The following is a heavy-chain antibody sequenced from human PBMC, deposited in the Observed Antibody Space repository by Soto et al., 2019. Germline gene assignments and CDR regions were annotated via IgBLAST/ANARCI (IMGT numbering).Heavy chain of an antibody. Sequence: SETLSLTCAVYGGSFSGYYWSWIHQPPGKGLEWIGEINHSGSTNYNPSLKSRVTISVDTSKNQFSLKLSSVTAADTAVYYCARSAIAVAGTDYWGQGTLVTVSS. D-gene: IGHD6-19*01. CDR1: GGSFSGYY. V-gene: IGHV4-34*01. J-gene: IGHJ4*02. CDR2: INHSGST. CDR3: ARSAIAVAGTDY.